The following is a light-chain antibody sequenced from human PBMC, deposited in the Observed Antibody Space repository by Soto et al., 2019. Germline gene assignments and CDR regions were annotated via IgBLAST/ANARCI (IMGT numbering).Light chain of an antibody. V-gene: IGKV3-20*01. CDR1: QSVSSSY. CDR3: QQYHSYWT. J-gene: IGKJ1*01. Sequence: EIVFAHSPVTLSFSPVERATLSCRASQSVSSSYLAWYQQKPGQTPRLLIYGASSRATGIPDRFSGSGSGTEFTLTISSLQTDDFSTYYCQQYHSYWTFGQGTKVDIK. CDR2: GAS.